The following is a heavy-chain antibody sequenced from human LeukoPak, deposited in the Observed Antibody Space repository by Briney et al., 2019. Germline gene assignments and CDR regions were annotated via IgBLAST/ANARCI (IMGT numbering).Heavy chain of an antibody. CDR3: ARVGGVYGDYVPTTDPRYYFDY. CDR2: IYYSGST. D-gene: IGHD4-17*01. J-gene: IGHJ4*02. V-gene: IGHV4-30-4*01. Sequence: PSETLSLTCTVSGGSISSGDYYWSWIRQPPGKGLEWIGYIYYSGSTYYNPSLKSRVTISVDTSKNQFSLKLSSVTAADTAVYYCARVGGVYGDYVPTTDPRYYFDYRGQGTLVTVSS. CDR1: GGSISSGDYY.